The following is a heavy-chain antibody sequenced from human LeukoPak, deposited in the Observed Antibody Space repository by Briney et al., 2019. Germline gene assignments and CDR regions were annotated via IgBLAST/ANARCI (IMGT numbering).Heavy chain of an antibody. CDR2: ITWNSDII. CDR3: QKFNSSVLTAYSYSYSAMEV. Sequence: GRSLRLSCAASGFSFEDYVMHWVRQAPGKGLEWVSGITWNSDIIGYADSVKGRFTISRDNAKNSLYLQMNSLRPEDTALYYCQKFNSSVLTAYSYSYSAMEVWGQGTTVTVS. J-gene: IGHJ6*02. D-gene: IGHD3-9*01. CDR1: GFSFEDYV. V-gene: IGHV3-9*01.